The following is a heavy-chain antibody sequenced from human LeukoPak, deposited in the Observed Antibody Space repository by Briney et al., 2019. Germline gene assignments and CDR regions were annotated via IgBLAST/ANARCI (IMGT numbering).Heavy chain of an antibody. Sequence: GRSLRLSCAASGFTFSSYGMHWVRQAPGKGLEWVAVIWYDGRSKNYADSVKGRFTISRDNSKNTLYLQMNSLRAEDTAVYYCARARSWGYFDYWGQGTLVTVSS. J-gene: IGHJ4*02. D-gene: IGHD3-10*01. CDR1: GFTFSSYG. CDR3: ARARSWGYFDY. CDR2: IWYDGRSK. V-gene: IGHV3-33*01.